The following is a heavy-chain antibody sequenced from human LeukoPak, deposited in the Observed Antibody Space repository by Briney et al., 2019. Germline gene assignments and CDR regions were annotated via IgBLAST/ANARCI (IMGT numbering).Heavy chain of an antibody. J-gene: IGHJ4*02. Sequence: GGSLRLSCAASGFTFSNYWLHWVRQAPGKGLVWVSRIHSDGSSTSYADSVKGRFTISRDNAKNTLYLQMNSLRAEDTAVYYCAGGIAAADMWGQGTLVTVSS. CDR2: IHSDGSST. V-gene: IGHV3-74*01. CDR3: AGGIAAADM. CDR1: GFTFSNYW. D-gene: IGHD6-13*01.